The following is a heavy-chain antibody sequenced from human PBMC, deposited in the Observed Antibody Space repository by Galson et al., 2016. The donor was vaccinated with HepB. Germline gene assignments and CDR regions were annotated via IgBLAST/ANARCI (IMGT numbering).Heavy chain of an antibody. Sequence: SLRLSCATSGFTFSGSAVQWVRQASGKGLEWVGRIRSKANDYATAYTASVNGRFTISRDDSKSTAYLQMNSLKIEDTAVYYCAISRKAHCAKSKCHTDYLYYGLDVWGQGTTVTVSS. CDR3: AISRKAHCAKSKCHTDYLYYGLDV. J-gene: IGHJ6*02. V-gene: IGHV3-73*01. CDR1: GFTFSGSA. CDR2: IRSKANDYAT. D-gene: IGHD2-21*01.